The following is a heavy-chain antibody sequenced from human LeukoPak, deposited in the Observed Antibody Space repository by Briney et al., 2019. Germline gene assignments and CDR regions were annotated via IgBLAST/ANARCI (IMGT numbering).Heavy chain of an antibody. Sequence: PSETLSLTCSVSGGSISSSSYYWGWIRPPPGKGLEWIGSIYYSGSTYYNSSLKSRVTISVDTSKNQFSLKLSSATAADTAVYYCARVALGECSGGSCYSGYYYMDVWGKGTTVTVSS. J-gene: IGHJ6*03. CDR1: GGSISSSSYY. D-gene: IGHD2-15*01. CDR2: IYYSGST. V-gene: IGHV4-39*01. CDR3: ARVALGECSGGSCYSGYYYMDV.